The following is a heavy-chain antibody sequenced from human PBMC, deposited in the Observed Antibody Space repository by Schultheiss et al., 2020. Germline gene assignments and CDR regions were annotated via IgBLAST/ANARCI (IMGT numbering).Heavy chain of an antibody. D-gene: IGHD6-6*01. CDR1: GGSISSGSYY. CDR3: ARDGGSEYSSSSSYFQH. Sequence: SETLSLTCTVSGGSISSGSYYWSWIRQPAGKGLEWIGSIYTSGSTNYNPSLKSRVTISVDTSKNQFSLKLSSVTAADTAVYYCARDGGSEYSSSSSYFQHWGQGTLVTVSS. J-gene: IGHJ1*01. V-gene: IGHV4-61*02. CDR2: IYTSGST.